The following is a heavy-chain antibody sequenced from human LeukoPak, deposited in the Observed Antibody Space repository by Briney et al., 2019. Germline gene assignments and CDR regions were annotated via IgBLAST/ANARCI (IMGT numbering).Heavy chain of an antibody. Sequence: PSETLSLTCTVSGGSISSTSYYWGWIRQPPGKGLEWIGIIYYSGSTYYNPSLKSRVTISVDTSKNQFSLKLSSVTAADTAVYYCARGTIKRAVVTPFDYWGQGTLVTVSS. J-gene: IGHJ4*02. CDR2: IYYSGST. CDR3: ARGTIKRAVVTPFDY. V-gene: IGHV4-39*07. CDR1: GGSISSTSYY. D-gene: IGHD4-23*01.